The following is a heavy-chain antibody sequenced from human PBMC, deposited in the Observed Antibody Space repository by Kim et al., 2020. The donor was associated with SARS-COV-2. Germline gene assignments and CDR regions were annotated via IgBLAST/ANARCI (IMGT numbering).Heavy chain of an antibody. V-gene: IGHV1-2*06. J-gene: IGHJ4*02. CDR3: ARDLPPEVTIFGVVIREYYFDN. CDR1: GYTFTGYY. D-gene: IGHD3-3*01. Sequence: ASVKVSCKASGYTFTGYYMHWVRQAPGQGLEWMGRINPNSGGTNYAQKFHGRVTMTRDTSISTAYMELSRLRSDDTAVYYCARDLPPEVTIFGVVIREYYFDNGGQGTLVPVST. CDR2: INPNSGGT.